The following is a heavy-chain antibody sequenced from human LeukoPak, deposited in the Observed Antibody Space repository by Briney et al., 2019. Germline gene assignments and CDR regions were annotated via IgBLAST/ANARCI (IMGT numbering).Heavy chain of an antibody. D-gene: IGHD5-18*01. CDR3: ARGHRIQPFDY. CDR2: IKEDGSEK. Sequence: TGGSLRLSCAASGFTFSGYWMTWVRQAPGKGLEYVANIKEDGSEKYYADSVKGRFTISRDNSKNTLYLQMNSLRAEDTAVYYCARGHRIQPFDYWGQGTLVTVSS. CDR1: GFTFSGYW. J-gene: IGHJ4*02. V-gene: IGHV3-7*02.